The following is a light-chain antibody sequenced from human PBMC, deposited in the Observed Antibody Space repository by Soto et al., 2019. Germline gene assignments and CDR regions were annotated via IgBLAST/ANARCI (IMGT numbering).Light chain of an antibody. Sequence: QSVLTQPASVSGSPGQSITISRTGISSDVGGYNYVSWYQQHPGKAPKLMIYDVSNRPSGVSNRFSGSKSGNTASLTISGLQAEDEADYYCSSYTTSSALYVFGTGTKVTVL. CDR2: DVS. CDR1: SSDVGGYNY. CDR3: SSYTTSSALYV. J-gene: IGLJ1*01. V-gene: IGLV2-14*01.